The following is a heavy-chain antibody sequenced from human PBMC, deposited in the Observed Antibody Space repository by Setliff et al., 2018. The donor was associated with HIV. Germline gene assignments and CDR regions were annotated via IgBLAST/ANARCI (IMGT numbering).Heavy chain of an antibody. CDR3: ARVVYTYYYMDG. J-gene: IGHJ6*03. CDR1: GASISRGNYY. CDR2: IYYSGST. Sequence: SETLSLTCTVSGASISRGNYYWTWIRQRPGKGLEWIAFIYYSGSTYYSPSLKSRLMISVDTSKNQFSLNMTSVTAADTAVYFCARVVYTYYYMDGWGKGTTVTVSS. D-gene: IGHD4-4*01. V-gene: IGHV4-31*03.